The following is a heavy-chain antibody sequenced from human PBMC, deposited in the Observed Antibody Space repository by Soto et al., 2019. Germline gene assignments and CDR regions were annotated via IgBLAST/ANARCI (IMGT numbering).Heavy chain of an antibody. D-gene: IGHD6-13*01. Sequence: SETLSLTCTVSGGSISSSSYYWGWIRQPPGKGLEWIGSIYYSGSTYYNPSLKSRVTISVDTSKNQFSLKLSSVTAADTAVYYCASGPVGYSSSYPFRKHYRERELDYWGQGTLVTVSS. CDR2: IYYSGST. CDR1: GGSISSSSYY. V-gene: IGHV4-39*01. J-gene: IGHJ4*02. CDR3: ASGPVGYSSSYPFRKHYRERELDY.